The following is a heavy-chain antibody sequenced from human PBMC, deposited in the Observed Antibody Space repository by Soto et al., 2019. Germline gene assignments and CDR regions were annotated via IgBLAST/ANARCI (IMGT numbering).Heavy chain of an antibody. CDR3: TVWGSGNDFGAA. Sequence: EVQLVESGGGLVQPGGSLRLSCAASGFTFSDHYMDWVRQAPGKGLEWVGRSNNKADSYTTEYAAFVKGRFTISRDGLKTALFLPMTSLKTKETAVYYCTVWGSGNDFGAAWGQGMGVTVSS. V-gene: IGHV3-72*01. J-gene: IGHJ4*02. CDR2: SNNKADSYTT. CDR1: GFTFSDHY. D-gene: IGHD3-10*01.